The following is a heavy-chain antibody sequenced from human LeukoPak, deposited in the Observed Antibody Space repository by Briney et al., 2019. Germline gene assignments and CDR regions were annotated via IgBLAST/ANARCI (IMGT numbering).Heavy chain of an antibody. CDR1: GGSISSGDYY. CDR2: IYYSGST. D-gene: IGHD4-17*01. V-gene: IGHV4-30-4*01. Sequence: SETLSLTCTVSGGSISSGDYYWSWIRQPPGKGLEWIGYIYYSGSTYYNPSLKSRVTISVDTSKNQFSLKLSSVTAADTAVYYCAREPVPTPYDYGDSGYWGQGTLVTVSS. CDR3: AREPVPTPYDYGDSGY. J-gene: IGHJ4*02.